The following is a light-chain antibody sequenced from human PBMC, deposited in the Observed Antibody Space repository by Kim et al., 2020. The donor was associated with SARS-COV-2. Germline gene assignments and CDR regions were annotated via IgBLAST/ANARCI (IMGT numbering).Light chain of an antibody. CDR1: QSVSSSY. J-gene: IGKJ4*01. V-gene: IGKV3-20*01. CDR2: GAS. CDR3: QQYGSSPLT. Sequence: EIVLTQSPGTLSLSPGERVTLSCRASQSVSSSYLAWYQQKPGPAPRLLIYGASSRATGIPDRFSGSGSGTDFTLTISRLEPEDFAVYYCQQYGSSPLTFGGGTKVDIK.